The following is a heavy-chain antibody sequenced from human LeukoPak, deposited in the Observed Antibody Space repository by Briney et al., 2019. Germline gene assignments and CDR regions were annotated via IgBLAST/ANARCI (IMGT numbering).Heavy chain of an antibody. Sequence: GASVKGSCRASGYTFTGYYMHWVRQAPGQGLEWMGWINPNSGGTNYAQKFQGRVTMTRDTSISIAYMELSRLRSDDTAVYYCGRAWGNHYFDYWGQGTLVTVSS. CDR1: GYTFTGYY. V-gene: IGHV1-2*02. CDR2: INPNSGGT. D-gene: IGHD7-27*01. J-gene: IGHJ4*02. CDR3: GRAWGNHYFDY.